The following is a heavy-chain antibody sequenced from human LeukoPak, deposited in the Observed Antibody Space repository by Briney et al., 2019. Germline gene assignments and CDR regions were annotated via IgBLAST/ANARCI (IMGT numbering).Heavy chain of an antibody. V-gene: IGHV1-2*02. Sequence: ASVNVSRKASGYTLTDHYIHWVRQAPGRGLEWMGWLNPKSGGTNYAQNFQGRVTMTRDTSINTAYMDLSRLTFDDTAVYYCARVTANYASWLDPWGQGTLVTVSS. CDR3: ARVTANYASWLDP. CDR1: GYTLTDHY. CDR2: LNPKSGGT. J-gene: IGHJ5*02. D-gene: IGHD2-2*01.